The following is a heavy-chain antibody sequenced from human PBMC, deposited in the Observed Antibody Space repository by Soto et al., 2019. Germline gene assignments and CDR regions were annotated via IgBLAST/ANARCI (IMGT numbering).Heavy chain of an antibody. CDR2: INPTSGST. Sequence: HVQLVQSAAEVKKPGASVQVSCKASGYSFTNYSMHWVRQVPGQGPEWMGKINPTSGSTSYAQKFKDKVTMTRDMSSNTLYIQLSSLTSEDTAVYYCAKDGIQLWPRYYFDFWGQGTLVIVSS. D-gene: IGHD5-18*01. V-gene: IGHV1-46*01. CDR1: GYSFTNYS. J-gene: IGHJ4*02. CDR3: AKDGIQLWPRYYFDF.